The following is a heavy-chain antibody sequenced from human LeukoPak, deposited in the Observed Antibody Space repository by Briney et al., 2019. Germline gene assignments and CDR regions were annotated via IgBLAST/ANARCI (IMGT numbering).Heavy chain of an antibody. CDR2: ISSSSSNV. CDR3: AREGNWNNFDY. J-gene: IGHJ4*02. Sequence: GGSLRLSCAASGFTFSSYSMNWVRQAPGKGLEWVSSISSSSSNVYYTNSVKGRFTISRDNAKKSLYLQMNSLRAEDTAVYYCAREGNWNNFDYWGQGTLVTVSS. D-gene: IGHD1-1*01. CDR1: GFTFSSYS. V-gene: IGHV3-21*01.